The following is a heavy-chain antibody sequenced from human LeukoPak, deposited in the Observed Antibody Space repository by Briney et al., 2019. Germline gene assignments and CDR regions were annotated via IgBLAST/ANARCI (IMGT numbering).Heavy chain of an antibody. CDR1: GGSISNYY. D-gene: IGHD1-26*01. CDR3: ARVGGTNYYYYGMDV. CDR2: IYYSGST. Sequence: SETLSLTCTVSGGSISNYYWSWIRQPPGKGLEWVGYIYYSGSTNYNPSLKSRVTISVDTSKNQFSLKLSSVTAADTAVYYCARVGGTNYYYYGMDVWGQGTTVTVSS. J-gene: IGHJ6*02. V-gene: IGHV4-59*01.